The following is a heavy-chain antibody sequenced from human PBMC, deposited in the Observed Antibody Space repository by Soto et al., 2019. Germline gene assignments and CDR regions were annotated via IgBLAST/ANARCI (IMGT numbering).Heavy chain of an antibody. V-gene: IGHV4-59*01. Sequence: SETLSLTCTVSGDSISTYYWSWIRQPPGKGLQWIRYIFYSGGTAYNPSLKSRVTISLDISKKQISLKLSSVTTPDTATYFCSRLQLVQKVIDYWGQGTLVTVSS. CDR3: SRLQLVQKVIDY. J-gene: IGHJ4*02. CDR1: GDSISTYY. CDR2: IFYSGGT. D-gene: IGHD1-1*01.